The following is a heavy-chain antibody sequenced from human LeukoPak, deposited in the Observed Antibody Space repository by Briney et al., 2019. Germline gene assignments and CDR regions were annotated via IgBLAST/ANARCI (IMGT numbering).Heavy chain of an antibody. J-gene: IGHJ4*02. V-gene: IGHV3-21*04. D-gene: IGHD3-22*01. CDR1: GFTFSSYS. Sequence: PGGSLRLSCAASGFTFSSYSMNWVRQAPGKGLEWVSSISSSSSYIYYADSVKGRFTISRDNAKNSLYLQMNSLRAEDMALYYCAKASYYDSSGYTVFDYWGQGTLVTVSS. CDR3: AKASYYDSSGYTVFDY. CDR2: ISSSSSYI.